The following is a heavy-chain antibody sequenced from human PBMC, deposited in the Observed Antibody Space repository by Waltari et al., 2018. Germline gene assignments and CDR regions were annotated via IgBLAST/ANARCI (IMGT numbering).Heavy chain of an antibody. J-gene: IGHJ4*02. D-gene: IGHD6-13*01. CDR3: AKQSSSWSRENYFDY. CDR2: ISGSGGST. V-gene: IGHV3-23*01. CDR1: GFTFSSYA. Sequence: EVQLLESGGGLVQPGGSLRLSCAASGFTFSSYAMSWVRQAPGKGLEWVSAISGSGGSTYYADSGKGRFTISRDNSKNTLYLQMNSLRAEDTAVYYCAKQSSSWSRENYFDYWGQGTLVTVSS.